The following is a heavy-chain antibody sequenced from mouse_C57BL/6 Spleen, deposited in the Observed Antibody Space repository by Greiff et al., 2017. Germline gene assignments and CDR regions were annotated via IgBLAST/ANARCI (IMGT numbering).Heavy chain of an antibody. CDR3: ARTPYYDGSSYAMDY. D-gene: IGHD1-1*01. CDR1: GYTFTSYW. CDR2: IDPSDSYT. J-gene: IGHJ4*01. V-gene: IGHV1-69*01. Sequence: QVQLQQPGAELVMPGASVKLSCKASGYTFTSYWMHWVKQRPGQGLEWIGEIDPSDSYTNYNQKFKGKSTLTVDKSSSTAYMQLSSLTSEDSAVYYCARTPYYDGSSYAMDYWGQGTSVTVSS.